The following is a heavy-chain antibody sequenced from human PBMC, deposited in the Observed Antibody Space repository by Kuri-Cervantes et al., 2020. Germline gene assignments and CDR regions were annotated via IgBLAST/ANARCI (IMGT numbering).Heavy chain of an antibody. CDR2: INGDGSSS. CDR3: ATKEI. V-gene: IGHV3-74*01. Sequence: GESLKISCAASGFILTNYWMHWVRQVPGKGLMWVSRINGDGSSSIYADSVKGRFTISRDNAKNTLYLQMNSLRADDTGIYYCATKEIWGQGTAVTVSS. CDR1: GFILTNYW. J-gene: IGHJ6*02.